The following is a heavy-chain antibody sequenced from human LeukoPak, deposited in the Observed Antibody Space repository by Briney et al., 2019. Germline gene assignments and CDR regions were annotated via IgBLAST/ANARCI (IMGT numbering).Heavy chain of an antibody. J-gene: IGHJ4*02. Sequence: SVKVSCKASGGTFSSYAISWVRQAPGQGLEWMGGIIPIFGTANCAQKFQGRVTITADESTSTAYMELSSLRSEDTAVYYCARGALAYCGGDCYSSAFDYWGQGTLVTVSS. CDR3: ARGALAYCGGDCYSSAFDY. CDR1: GGTFSSYA. D-gene: IGHD2-21*01. CDR2: IIPIFGTA. V-gene: IGHV1-69*01.